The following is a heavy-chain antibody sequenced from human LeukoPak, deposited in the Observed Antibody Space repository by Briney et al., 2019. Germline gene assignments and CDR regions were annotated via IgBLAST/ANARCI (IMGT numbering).Heavy chain of an antibody. CDR2: IYHSGST. J-gene: IGHJ5*02. D-gene: IGHD6-19*01. CDR1: GGSISSSNW. V-gene: IGHV4-4*02. Sequence: PSETLSLTCAVSGGSISSSNWWSWVRQPPGKGLEWIGEIYHSGSTNYNPSLKSRVTMSVDTSKNQFSLKLSSVTAADTAVYYCARDLGGGSGWSNWFDPWGQGTLVTVSS. CDR3: ARDLGGGSGWSNWFDP.